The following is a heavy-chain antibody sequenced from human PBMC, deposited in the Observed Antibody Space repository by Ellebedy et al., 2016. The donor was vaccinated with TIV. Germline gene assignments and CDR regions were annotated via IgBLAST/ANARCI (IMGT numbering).Heavy chain of an antibody. V-gene: IGHV4-59*01. D-gene: IGHD6-13*01. CDR3: AKLGNPAQAAAATGS. Sequence: SETLSLXXTVSGGSLSGFHWSWIRQPPGKGLEWIGYISYGGVTSYNPSLKSRVIISVDTSKNQFSLNLSSVTAADTAVYYCAKLGNPAQAAAATGSWGQGTLVTVSS. J-gene: IGHJ5*02. CDR1: GGSLSGFH. CDR2: ISYGGVT.